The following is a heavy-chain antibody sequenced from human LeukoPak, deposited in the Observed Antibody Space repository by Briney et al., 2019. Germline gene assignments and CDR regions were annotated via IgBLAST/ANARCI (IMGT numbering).Heavy chain of an antibody. Sequence: SGTLSLTCSVSGGSFTAFYWSWIRQPPGKGLEWIGEVYHSGTTNYNPSLKNRVTLSVDTSKNQFSLKLTSVTAADTAVYYCARGAYCTSINCYGFDYWGQGTQVTASS. V-gene: IGHV4-34*01. CDR1: GGSFTAFY. CDR3: ARGAYCTSINCYGFDY. CDR2: VYHSGTT. J-gene: IGHJ4*02. D-gene: IGHD2-2*01.